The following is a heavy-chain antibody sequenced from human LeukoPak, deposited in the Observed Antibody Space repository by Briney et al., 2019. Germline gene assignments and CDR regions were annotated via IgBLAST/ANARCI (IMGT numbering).Heavy chain of an antibody. D-gene: IGHD3-9*01. CDR1: GFTFSSYA. CDR2: IRSNGGST. J-gene: IGHJ4*02. V-gene: IGHV3-64D*06. CDR3: VKDYDILTGYLDY. Sequence: GGSLRLSCSASGFTFSSYAMHWVRQAPGKGLEYVSAIRSNGGSTYYADSVKGRFTISRDNSKNTLYLQMSSLRAEDTAVYYCVKDYDILTGYLDYWGQGTLVTVSS.